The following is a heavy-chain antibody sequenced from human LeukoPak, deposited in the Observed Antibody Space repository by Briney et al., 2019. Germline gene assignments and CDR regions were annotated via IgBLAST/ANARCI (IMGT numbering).Heavy chain of an antibody. CDR2: IIPIFGTA. D-gene: IGHD4-23*01. J-gene: IGHJ6*03. V-gene: IGHV1-69*05. CDR1: GGTFSSYA. CDR3: ARGDPGGNPSYYYYYMDV. Sequence: ASVKVSCKASGGTFSSYAISWVRQAPGQGLEWMGGIIPIFGTANYAQKFQGRVTITTDESTSTAYMELSSLRSEDTAVYYCARGDPGGNPSYYYYYMDVWGKGTTVTVSS.